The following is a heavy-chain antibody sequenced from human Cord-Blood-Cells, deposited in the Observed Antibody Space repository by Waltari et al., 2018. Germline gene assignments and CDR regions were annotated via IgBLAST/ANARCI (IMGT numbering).Heavy chain of an antibody. Sequence: QVQLVESGGGVVQPGRSLRLSCAASGFTFSSYGMHWVRQAPGKGLAWVAVISYDGSNKYYADSVKGRFTISRDNSKNTLYLQMNSLRAEDTAVYYCAKGITMIVVVTPFDYWGQGTLVTVSS. CDR1: GFTFSSYG. J-gene: IGHJ4*02. CDR3: AKGITMIVVVTPFDY. CDR2: ISYDGSNK. V-gene: IGHV3-30*18. D-gene: IGHD3-22*01.